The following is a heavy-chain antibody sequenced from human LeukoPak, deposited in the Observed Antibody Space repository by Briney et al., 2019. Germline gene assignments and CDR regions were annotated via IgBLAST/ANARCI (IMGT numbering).Heavy chain of an antibody. CDR1: GYTFTGYY. V-gene: IGHV1-2*02. CDR2: INPNSGGT. J-gene: IGHJ6*03. D-gene: IGHD3-3*02. CDR3: ARDSQTPIRYYYYYMDV. Sequence: ASVKVSCKASGYTFTGYYMHWVRQAPGQGLEWMGWINPNSGGTNYAQKFQGRVTMTRDTSISTAYMELSRLRSDDTAVYYCARDSQTPIRYYYYYMDVWGKGTTVTVSS.